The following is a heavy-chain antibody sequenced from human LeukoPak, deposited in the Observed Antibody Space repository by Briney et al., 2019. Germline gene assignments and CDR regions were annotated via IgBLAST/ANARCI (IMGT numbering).Heavy chain of an antibody. Sequence: SETLSLTCTVSGGSISSYYWSWIRQPPGKGLEWIGEINHSGSTNYNPSLKSRVTISVDTSKNQFSLKLSSVTAADTAVYYCARALPYSSSWYHYNWFDPWGQGTLVTVSS. CDR3: ARALPYSSSWYHYNWFDP. V-gene: IGHV4-34*01. J-gene: IGHJ5*02. CDR1: GGSISSYY. CDR2: INHSGST. D-gene: IGHD6-13*01.